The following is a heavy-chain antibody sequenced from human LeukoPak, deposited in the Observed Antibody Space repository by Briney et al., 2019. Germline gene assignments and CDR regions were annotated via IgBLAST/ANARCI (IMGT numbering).Heavy chain of an antibody. Sequence: QPLEWMASINTNTANPTYAQGFTARFVFSLDTSVSTAYLQISSLKAEDTAVYYCARDNHFDPWGQGTLVTVSS. V-gene: IGHV7-4-1*02. J-gene: IGHJ5*02. CDR2: INTNTANP. CDR3: ARDNHFDP.